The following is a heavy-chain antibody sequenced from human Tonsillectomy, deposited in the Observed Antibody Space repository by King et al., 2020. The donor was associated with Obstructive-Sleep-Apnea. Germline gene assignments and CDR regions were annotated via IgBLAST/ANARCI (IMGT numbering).Heavy chain of an antibody. CDR3: ASLRKRYSVYDDPGDY. CDR1: GFTFSDYF. V-gene: IGHV3-11*06. CDR2: ISGSSSFT. J-gene: IGHJ4*02. Sequence: QVQLVESGGGLVKPGGSLRLSCAASGFTFSDYFMSWIRQAPGKGLEWVSYISGSSSFTNYADSVKGRFTISRDNAKNSLYLQMNSLRAEDTAVYYCASLRKRYSVYDDPGDYWGQGTLVTVSS. D-gene: IGHD5/OR15-5a*01.